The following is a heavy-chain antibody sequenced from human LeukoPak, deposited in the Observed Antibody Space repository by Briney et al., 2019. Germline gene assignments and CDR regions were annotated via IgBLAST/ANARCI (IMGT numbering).Heavy chain of an antibody. J-gene: IGHJ4*02. CDR1: GFTFSSYS. Sequence: GGSLRLSCAASGFTFSSYSMNWVRQAPGQGLEWVSSISSSSSYIYYEDSVKGRFTISRDNAKKSLYLQMNSLRAEDTAVYYCARDTNTMVRGVIGYWGQGTLVTVSS. V-gene: IGHV3-21*01. CDR3: ARDTNTMVRGVIGY. CDR2: ISSSSSYI. D-gene: IGHD3-10*01.